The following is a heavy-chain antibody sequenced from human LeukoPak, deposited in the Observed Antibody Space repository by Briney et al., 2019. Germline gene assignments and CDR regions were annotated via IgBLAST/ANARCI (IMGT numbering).Heavy chain of an antibody. CDR3: ARDHWYFDL. CDR1: GFTFSSYS. Sequence: GGSLRLSCAASGFTFSSYSMNWVRQAPGKGLEWVSYISSSGSTIYYADSVKGRFTISRDNAKNSLYLQMNSLRAEDTAVYYCARDHWYFDLWGRGTLVTVSS. V-gene: IGHV3-48*04. CDR2: ISSSGSTI. J-gene: IGHJ2*01.